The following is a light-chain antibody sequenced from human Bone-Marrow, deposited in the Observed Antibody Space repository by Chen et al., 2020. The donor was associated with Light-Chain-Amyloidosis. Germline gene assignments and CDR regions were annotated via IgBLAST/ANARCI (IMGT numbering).Light chain of an antibody. CDR3: QLYGSSLT. CDR2: GAL. CDR1: QSVSGSY. V-gene: IGKV3-20*01. J-gene: IGKJ1*01. Sequence: EFVLTQSPDTLSLSPGERATLSCRASQSVSGSYLAWYRHKPGQAPRLLIYGALYRATGIPDRFSGSGSGTDFTLTISRLEPEDFAVYYCQLYGSSLTFGQGTKVEIK.